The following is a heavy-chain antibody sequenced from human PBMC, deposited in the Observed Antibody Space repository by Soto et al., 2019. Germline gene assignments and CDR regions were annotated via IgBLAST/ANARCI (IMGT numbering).Heavy chain of an antibody. CDR3: AGEKVGTTGIDF. D-gene: IGHD1-26*01. Sequence: QAQLVQSGAEVKKPGASVKVSCKASGYTFTGYDINWVQQATGQGLEWMGWMNPNSGNTGYAQNFQGRVTMTRDNSITTAYMELISLRDDDSAVYYCAGEKVGTTGIDFWGQGTLVTVSS. CDR1: GYTFTGYD. J-gene: IGHJ4*02. CDR2: MNPNSGNT. V-gene: IGHV1-8*01.